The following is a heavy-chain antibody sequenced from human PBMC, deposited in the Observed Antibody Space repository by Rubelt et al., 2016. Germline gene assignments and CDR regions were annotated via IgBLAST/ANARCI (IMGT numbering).Heavy chain of an antibody. V-gene: IGHV4-39*01. D-gene: IGHD3-10*01. Sequence: QLQLQESGPGLVKPSETLSLTCTVSGGSISSSSYYWGWIRQPPGKGLEWIGSIYYSGSTYYNPPIKGRGTISVDTAKNQFPLTLSSVPAAYTAVYYCAGGRGVAYVYYFDYWGQGTLVTVSS. CDR3: AGGRGVAYVYYFDY. CDR2: IYYSGST. J-gene: IGHJ4*02. CDR1: GGSISSSSYY.